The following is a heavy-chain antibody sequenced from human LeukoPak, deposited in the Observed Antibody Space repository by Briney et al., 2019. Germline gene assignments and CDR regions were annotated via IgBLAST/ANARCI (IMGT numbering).Heavy chain of an antibody. CDR2: IYHSGST. D-gene: IGHD2-15*01. Sequence: SETLSLTCAVSGGSISSSNWWSWVRQPPGKGLEWIGEIYHSGSTNYNPSLKSRVTISVDKSKNQFSLKLSSVTAADTAVYYCAREGHHCSGGSCYSTWFDPWGQGTLVTVSS. CDR3: AREGHHCSGGSCYSTWFDP. V-gene: IGHV4-4*02. J-gene: IGHJ5*02. CDR1: GGSISSSNW.